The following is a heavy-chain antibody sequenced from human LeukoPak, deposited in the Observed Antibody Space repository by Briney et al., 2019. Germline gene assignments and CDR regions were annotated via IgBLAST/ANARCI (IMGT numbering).Heavy chain of an antibody. J-gene: IGHJ4*02. CDR3: ARDSAIFGVVPKYYFDY. CDR2: IYYSGST. V-gene: IGHV4-39*07. D-gene: IGHD3-3*01. CDR1: GGSISSSSYY. Sequence: SETLSLTCSVSGGSISSSSYYWGWIRQPPGKGLEWIGSIYYSGSTYYNPSLKSRVTISVDTSKNQFSLKLSSVTAADTAVHYCARDSAIFGVVPKYYFDYRGQGTLVTVSS.